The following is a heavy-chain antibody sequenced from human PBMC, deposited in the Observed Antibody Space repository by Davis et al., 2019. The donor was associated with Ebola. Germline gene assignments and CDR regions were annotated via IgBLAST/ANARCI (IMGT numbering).Heavy chain of an antibody. D-gene: IGHD3-10*01. CDR1: GYTFTSYG. J-gene: IGHJ6*02. CDR3: ASVYGSGSYYPYGMDV. Sequence: SVKVSCKASGYTFTSYGISWVRQAPGQGLEWMGGIIPIFGTANYAQKFQGRVTITADKSTSTAYMELSSLRSEDTAVYYCASVYGSGSYYPYGMDVWGQGTTVTVSS. V-gene: IGHV1-69*06. CDR2: IIPIFGTA.